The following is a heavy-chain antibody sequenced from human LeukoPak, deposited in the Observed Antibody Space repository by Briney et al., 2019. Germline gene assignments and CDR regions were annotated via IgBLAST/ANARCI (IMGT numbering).Heavy chain of an antibody. CDR2: ISGNGLTP. CDR3: AKGLNGVSFSFDY. D-gene: IGHD2-8*01. V-gene: IGHV3-43*02. Sequence: PGGSLRLSCAASGFTFGNYPMHWVRQTPGKGLEWVSLISGNGLTPHYGDSVRGSFTISRNNSKTSLYLQMNGLRTEDTAFYYCAKGLNGVSFSFDYWGRGTLVTVSS. J-gene: IGHJ4*02. CDR1: GFTFGNYP.